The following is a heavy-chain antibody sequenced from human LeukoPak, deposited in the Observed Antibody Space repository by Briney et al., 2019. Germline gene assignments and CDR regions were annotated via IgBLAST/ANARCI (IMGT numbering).Heavy chain of an antibody. CDR1: GFTFSSYS. J-gene: IGHJ4*02. CDR3: ARARGYSYGCSDY. V-gene: IGHV3-48*01. Sequence: GGSLRLSCAASGFTFSSYSMNWVRQAPGKGLEWVSYISSSSSIMDYADSVKGRFTISRDNAKNSLYLQMNSLRAEDTAVYYCARARGYSYGCSDYWGQGTLVTVSS. CDR2: ISSSSSIM. D-gene: IGHD5-18*01.